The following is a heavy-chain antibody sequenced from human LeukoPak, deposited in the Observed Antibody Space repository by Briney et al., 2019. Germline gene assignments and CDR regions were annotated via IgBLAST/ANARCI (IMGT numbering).Heavy chain of an antibody. V-gene: IGHV6-1*01. CDR3: AREVSDDALGMDV. CDR1: GDSVTSNSAA. J-gene: IGHJ6*02. Sequence: SQTLSLTCAISGDSVTSNSAAWNWIRKSPSRGLEWLGRTYYRSKWYNDYAVSVKSRITINPDTSKNQFSLQLNSVTPEDTAVYYCAREVSDDALGMDVWGQGTTVTVSS. CDR2: TYYRSKWYN. D-gene: IGHD2-2*01.